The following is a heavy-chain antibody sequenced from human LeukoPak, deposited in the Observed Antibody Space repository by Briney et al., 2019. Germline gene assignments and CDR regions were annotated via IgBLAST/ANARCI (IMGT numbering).Heavy chain of an antibody. CDR2: ISGSGGST. D-gene: IGHD3-10*01. J-gene: IGHJ4*02. Sequence: GGPLRLSCAASGFTFSSYAMSWVRQAPGKGLEWVSAISGSGGSTYYADSVKGRFTISRDNSKNTLYLQMNSLRAEDTAVCYCAKCERGYYFDYWGQGTLVTVSS. CDR3: AKCERGYYFDY. V-gene: IGHV3-23*01. CDR1: GFTFSSYA.